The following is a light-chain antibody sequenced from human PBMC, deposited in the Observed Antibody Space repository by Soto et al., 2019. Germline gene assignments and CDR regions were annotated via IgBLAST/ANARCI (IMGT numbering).Light chain of an antibody. Sequence: DIKLTQSPSFLSASVGDRVTITCRASQGISSYLAWYQQKPGKAPKLLIYAASTLQSGVPSRFSGSGSGTEFTLTISSLQPEDFATYYCQQLNNYPPITFGQGTRLEIK. V-gene: IGKV1-9*01. CDR2: AAS. CDR3: QQLNNYPPIT. J-gene: IGKJ5*01. CDR1: QGISSY.